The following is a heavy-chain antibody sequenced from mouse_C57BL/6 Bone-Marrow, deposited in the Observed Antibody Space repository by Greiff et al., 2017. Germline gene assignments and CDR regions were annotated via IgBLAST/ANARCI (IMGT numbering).Heavy chain of an antibody. D-gene: IGHD2-3*01. J-gene: IGHJ3*01. V-gene: IGHV1-69*01. CDR3: AADGYYGFAY. Sequence: QVQLQQPGAELVMPGASVKLSCKVSGYTFTSYWMHWVKQRPGQGLEWIGEIDPSDSYTNYNQKFKGKSTLTVDKSSSTAYMQLSSLTSEDSAVYYCAADGYYGFAYWGQGTLVTVSA. CDR1: GYTFTSYW. CDR2: IDPSDSYT.